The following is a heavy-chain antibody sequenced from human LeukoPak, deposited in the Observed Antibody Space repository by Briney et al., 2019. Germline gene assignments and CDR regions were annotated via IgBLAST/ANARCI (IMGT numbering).Heavy chain of an antibody. Sequence: GGSLRLSCAASGFTFSSYSMNWVRQAPGKGLEWVSSISSSSSYIYYADSVKGRFTISRDNAKNSLYLQMNSLRAEDTAVYYCARDRYYYDSSGYRDAFDIWGQGTMVTVSS. CDR1: GFTFSSYS. V-gene: IGHV3-21*01. CDR2: ISSSSSYI. CDR3: ARDRYYYDSSGYRDAFDI. J-gene: IGHJ3*02. D-gene: IGHD3-22*01.